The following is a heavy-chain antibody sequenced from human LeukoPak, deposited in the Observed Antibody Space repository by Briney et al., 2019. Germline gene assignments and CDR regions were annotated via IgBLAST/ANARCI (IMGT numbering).Heavy chain of an antibody. Sequence: GGSLRLSCAASGFTFSNYWMHWVRQAPGKGLEWVSGISGSDGRTYYADSVEGRFTITRDNSKNTLYLQMNNLRAEDTAVYHCAKTPSAVAGTGYFDYWGQGALVTVSS. CDR2: ISGSDGRT. CDR1: GFTFSNYW. CDR3: AKTPSAVAGTGYFDY. D-gene: IGHD6-19*01. J-gene: IGHJ4*02. V-gene: IGHV3-23*01.